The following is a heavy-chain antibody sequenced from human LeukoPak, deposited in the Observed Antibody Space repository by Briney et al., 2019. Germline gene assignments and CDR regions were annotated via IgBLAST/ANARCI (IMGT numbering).Heavy chain of an antibody. D-gene: IGHD5-18*01. V-gene: IGHV4-4*07. CDR1: GVSISSYY. CDR3: ARDGGYSYDP. CDR2: FYSSGTT. J-gene: IGHJ5*02. Sequence: PSETLSLTCTVSGVSISSYYWSWIRQPAGKGLEWIGRFYSSGTTHYNPSLKSRVTMSVDTSKNQFSLKLTSVTVADTAVYYCARDGGYSYDPWGQGTLVTVSS.